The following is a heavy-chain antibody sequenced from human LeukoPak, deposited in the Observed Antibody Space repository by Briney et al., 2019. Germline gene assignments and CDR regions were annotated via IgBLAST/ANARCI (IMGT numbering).Heavy chain of an antibody. CDR3: ARWQHTSGSYFPFDY. J-gene: IGHJ4*02. Sequence: ASVKVSCKASGYTFNDYYMHWMRQAPGQGLEWMGWINPDSGGTVNIEKFEGRVTMTRDTSISTAYMELSRLTSDDTGVYYCARWQHTSGSYFPFDYWGQGTLVTVSS. V-gene: IGHV1-2*02. CDR2: INPDSGGT. D-gene: IGHD3-10*01. CDR1: GYTFNDYY.